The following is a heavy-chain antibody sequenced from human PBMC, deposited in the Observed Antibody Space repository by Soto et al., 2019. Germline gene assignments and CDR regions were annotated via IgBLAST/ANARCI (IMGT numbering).Heavy chain of an antibody. Sequence: EVQLLESGGGSLQPGGSLRLSCVVSGFTFSNYGMSWVRQAPGKGLEWVSATSGSCDTTYYADSVKGRFTISRDNSKNTLYVQMNSLRADDTAVYYCAKDLGYDGSGIEIWGQGTLVTVSP. CDR2: TSGSCDTT. CDR1: GFTFSNYG. J-gene: IGHJ4*02. V-gene: IGHV3-23*01. D-gene: IGHD3-10*01. CDR3: AKDLGYDGSGIEI.